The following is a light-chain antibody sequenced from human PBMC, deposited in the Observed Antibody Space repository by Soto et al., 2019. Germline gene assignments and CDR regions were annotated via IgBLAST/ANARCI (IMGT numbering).Light chain of an antibody. CDR2: SVS. J-gene: IGLJ1*01. CDR1: SSDVGGHNY. Sequence: QSVLTQPRSVSGSPGQSVTISCTGTSSDVGGHNYVSWYQQYPGKAPRLLLSSVSKRPSGVPDRFSGPKSGNTASLTISGLQAEDEADYYCCSYAGSYTYVFGTGTKVTV. CDR3: CSYAGSYTYV. V-gene: IGLV2-11*01.